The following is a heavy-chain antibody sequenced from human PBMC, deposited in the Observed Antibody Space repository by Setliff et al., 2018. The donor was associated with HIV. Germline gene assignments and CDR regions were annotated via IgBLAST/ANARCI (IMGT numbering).Heavy chain of an antibody. J-gene: IGHJ4*02. V-gene: IGHV5-51*01. CDR3: ARFFGYSSSWPSAGY. D-gene: IGHD6-13*01. Sequence: PGESLKISCKGSGYSFTTYGIGWVRQMPGKGLEWMGIIYPGDSDTRYNPSLQGQVTISADKSISTAYLHWSSLKASDTAMYYCARFFGYSSSWPSAGYWGQGTLVTVSS. CDR2: IYPGDSDT. CDR1: GYSFTTYG.